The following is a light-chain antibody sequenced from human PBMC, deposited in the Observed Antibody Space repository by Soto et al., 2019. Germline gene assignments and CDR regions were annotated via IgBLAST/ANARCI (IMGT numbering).Light chain of an antibody. V-gene: IGLV1-44*01. CDR1: SSNIGSNT. Sequence: QSVLTQPPSASGTPGQRVTISCSGSSSNIGSNTVNWYQQLPGTAPKLLIHANNQQPSGVPDRFSGSKSGTSASLAISWLQSEEADYYCAAWDDSLNGYVFGTGTKLTVL. CDR2: ANN. CDR3: AAWDDSLNGYV. J-gene: IGLJ1*01.